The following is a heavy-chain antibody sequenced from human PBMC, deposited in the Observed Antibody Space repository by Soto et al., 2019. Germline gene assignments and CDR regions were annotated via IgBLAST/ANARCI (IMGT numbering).Heavy chain of an antibody. CDR1: GFTVSSNY. Sequence: EVQLVETGGGLIQPGGSLRLSCAASGFTVSSNYMSWVRQAPGQGLEWVTVIYSGGSTYYADSVKGRFTISRDNSKNTLYLQMNSLRAEDTAVYYCARDLEIGYYYGMDVWGQGTTVTVSS. CDR2: IYSGGST. J-gene: IGHJ6*02. D-gene: IGHD3-22*01. CDR3: ARDLEIGYYYGMDV. V-gene: IGHV3-53*02.